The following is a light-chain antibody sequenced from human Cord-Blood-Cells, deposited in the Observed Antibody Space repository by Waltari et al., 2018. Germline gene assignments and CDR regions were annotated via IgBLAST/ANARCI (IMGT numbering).Light chain of an antibody. Sequence: QSALTQPPSASGSPGQSVTIPCTGTSSDVGGYNSVSWYQQHSGKAPKLMIYEVSKRPSGVPDRFSGSKSGNTASLTVSGLQAEDEADYYCSSYAGSNNFVVFGGGTKLTVL. CDR1: SSDVGGYNS. J-gene: IGLJ2*01. CDR3: SSYAGSNNFVV. CDR2: EVS. V-gene: IGLV2-8*01.